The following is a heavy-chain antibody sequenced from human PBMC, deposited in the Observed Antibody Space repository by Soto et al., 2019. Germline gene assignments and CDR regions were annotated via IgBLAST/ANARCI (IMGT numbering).Heavy chain of an antibody. CDR3: ARRRSYDFWSGYYTDGSFDY. D-gene: IGHD3-3*01. V-gene: IGHV4-39*01. J-gene: IGHJ4*02. Sequence: SETLSLTCTVSGGSISSSSYYWGWIRQPPGKGLEWIGSIYYSGSTYYNPSLKSRVTISVDTSKNQFSLKLSSVTAADTAVYYCARRRSYDFWSGYYTDGSFDYWGQGALVTVSS. CDR1: GGSISSSSYY. CDR2: IYYSGST.